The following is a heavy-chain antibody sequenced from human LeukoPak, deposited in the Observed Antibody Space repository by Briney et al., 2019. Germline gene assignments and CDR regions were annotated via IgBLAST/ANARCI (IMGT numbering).Heavy chain of an antibody. CDR1: GFTVSSNY. D-gene: IGHD2/OR15-2a*01. Sequence: GGSLRLSCAASGFTVSSNYMSWVRQAPEKGLEWVSVIYSGGSTYYADSVKGRFTISRDNSKNTLYLQMNSLRAEDTAVYYCAKYLSSPFRAHFDYWGQGTLVTVSS. V-gene: IGHV3-53*01. CDR2: IYSGGST. J-gene: IGHJ4*02. CDR3: AKYLSSPFRAHFDY.